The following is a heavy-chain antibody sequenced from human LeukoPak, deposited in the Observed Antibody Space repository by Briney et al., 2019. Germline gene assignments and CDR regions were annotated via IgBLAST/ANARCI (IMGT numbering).Heavy chain of an antibody. J-gene: IGHJ4*02. CDR1: GGSISRDY. Sequence: SETLSLTCTVSGGSISRDYWSWIRQSPGKGLEWIGYIYYTGSTNYNPSLKSRVTISVDTSKNQFSLKLSSVTAADTAVYYCARDRPGGSSLDYWGQGTLVTVSS. V-gene: IGHV4-59*01. CDR2: IYYTGST. CDR3: ARDRPGGSSLDY. D-gene: IGHD6-13*01.